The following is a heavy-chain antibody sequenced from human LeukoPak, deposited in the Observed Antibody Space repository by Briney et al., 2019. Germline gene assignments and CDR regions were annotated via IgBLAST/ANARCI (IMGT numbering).Heavy chain of an antibody. D-gene: IGHD2-2*01. V-gene: IGHV4-34*01. Sequence: SETLSLTCAVYGGSFSGYYWSWIRQPPGKGLEWMGEINHSGSTNYNPSLKSRVTISVDTSKNQFSLKLSSVTAADTAVYYCARGRSSYQPLSYYYYGMNVWGKGTTVTVSS. CDR1: GGSFSGYY. J-gene: IGHJ6*04. CDR2: INHSGST. CDR3: ARGRSSYQPLSYYYYGMNV.